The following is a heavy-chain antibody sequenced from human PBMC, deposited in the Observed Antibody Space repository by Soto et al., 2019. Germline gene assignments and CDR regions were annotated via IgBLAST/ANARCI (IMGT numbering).Heavy chain of an antibody. CDR1: GGSISSYY. D-gene: IGHD6-13*01. J-gene: IGHJ4*02. V-gene: IGHV4-4*07. Sequence: PSETLSLTCTVSGGSISSYYWSWIRQPAGKGLEWIGRIYTSGSTNYNPSLKSRVTMSVDTSKNQFSLELSSVTAADTAVYYCARTHITAAGTSFDYWGQGTLVTVSS. CDR2: IYTSGST. CDR3: ARTHITAAGTSFDY.